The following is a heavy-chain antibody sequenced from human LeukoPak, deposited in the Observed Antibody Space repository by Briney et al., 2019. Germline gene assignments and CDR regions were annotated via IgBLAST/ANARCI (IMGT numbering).Heavy chain of an antibody. D-gene: IGHD3-22*01. CDR2: INPNSGGT. CDR3: ARVYDSSGYYYDRYAFDI. J-gene: IGHJ3*02. Sequence: ASVKVSCKASGYTFTGYYMHWVRQAPGQGLAWMGRINPNSGGTNYAQKFQDRVTMTRDTSISTAYMELSRLRSDDTAVYYCARVYDSSGYYYDRYAFDIWGQGTMVTVSS. V-gene: IGHV1-2*06. CDR1: GYTFTGYY.